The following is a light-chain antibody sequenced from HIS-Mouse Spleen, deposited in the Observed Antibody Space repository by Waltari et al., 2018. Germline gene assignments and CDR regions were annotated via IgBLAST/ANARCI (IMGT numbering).Light chain of an antibody. CDR1: QSVSSY. V-gene: IGKV3-11*01. CDR2: DAS. Sequence: EIVLTQSPATLSLSPGERATLSCRASQSVSSYLAGYQQKPGQAPRLLIYDASNRATGIPARFSGSGSGTDFTLTISSLEPEDCAVYYCQQRSNWPTFGGGTKVEIK. CDR3: QQRSNWPT. J-gene: IGKJ4*01.